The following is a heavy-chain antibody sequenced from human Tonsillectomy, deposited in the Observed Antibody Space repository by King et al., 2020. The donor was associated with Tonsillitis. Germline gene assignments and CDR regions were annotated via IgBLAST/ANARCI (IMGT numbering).Heavy chain of an antibody. CDR2: IRFDGSTK. Sequence: QVQLVESGGGVVQPGGSLRLCCAASGLTFSRYGMHWVRQAPGKGLEWVAFIRFDGSTKYYADSVKGRFTISRDNSKTTLYLQMNSLRAEDTAVYYCAKGILVADYYYYGMDVWGQGTTVTVSS. CDR3: AKGILVADYYYYGMDV. D-gene: IGHD5-12*01. J-gene: IGHJ6*02. CDR1: GLTFSRYG. V-gene: IGHV3-30*02.